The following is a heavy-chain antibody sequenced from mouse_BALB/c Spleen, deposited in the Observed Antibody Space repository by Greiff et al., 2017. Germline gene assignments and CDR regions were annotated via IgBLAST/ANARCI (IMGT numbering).Heavy chain of an antibody. CDR3: ARQGRRGGDFDD. V-gene: IGHV5-12-2*01. D-gene: IGHD2-12*01. CDR2: ISNGGGST. J-gene: IGHJ2*01. CDR1: GFNFSRYT. Sequence: EVQRVESGGGLVQPGGSLKLSCAASGFNFSRYTMSWVRQTPEQRLEWVAYISNGGGSTYYPDTVKGRLTISRDNAKNTLYLQMSSLKSEDTAMYDCARQGRRGGDFDDWGQGTTLTVSS.